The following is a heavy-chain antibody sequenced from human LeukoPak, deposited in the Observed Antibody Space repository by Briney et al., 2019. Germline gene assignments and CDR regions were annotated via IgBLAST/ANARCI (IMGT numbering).Heavy chain of an antibody. D-gene: IGHD3-10*01. J-gene: IGHJ5*02. CDR1: GGSFSGYY. CDR2: INHSGST. V-gene: IGHV4-34*01. Sequence: SETLSLTCAVYGGSFSGYYWSWIRQPPGKGLEWIGEINHSGSTNYNPSLKSRVTISVDTSKNQFSLKLSSVTAADTAVYYCARTTSGSYHFDPWGQGTLVTVSP. CDR3: ARTTSGSYHFDP.